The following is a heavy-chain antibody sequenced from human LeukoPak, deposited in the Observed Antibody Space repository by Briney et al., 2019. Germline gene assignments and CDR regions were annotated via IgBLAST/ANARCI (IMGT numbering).Heavy chain of an antibody. CDR2: ISSSGSTI. CDR3: ARESYYYDSSGYYVYYFDY. V-gene: IGHV3-11*01. D-gene: IGHD3-22*01. CDR1: GFTFSDYY. J-gene: IGHJ4*02. Sequence: PGGSLRLSCAASGFTFSDYYMGWIRQAPGKGLEWVSYISSSGSTIYYADSVKGRFTISRDNAKNSLYLQMHSLRAEDTAVYYCARESYYYDSSGYYVYYFDYWGQGTLVTVSS.